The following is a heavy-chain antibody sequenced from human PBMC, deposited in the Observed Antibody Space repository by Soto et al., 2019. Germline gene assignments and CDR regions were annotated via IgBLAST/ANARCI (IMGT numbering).Heavy chain of an antibody. D-gene: IGHD2-2*02. CDR2: ISSNNFI. CDR1: GFAFSSYG. V-gene: IGHV3-21*01. Sequence: KPGGSLRLSCAASGFAFSSYGMNWVRQAPGKGLEWVSSISSNNFIYYADSLKGRFTISRDNAKNSLFLQMNSLRPEDTAVYYCARDDCTSTSCYNPFDYWGKGTLVTVS. J-gene: IGHJ4*02. CDR3: ARDDCTSTSCYNPFDY.